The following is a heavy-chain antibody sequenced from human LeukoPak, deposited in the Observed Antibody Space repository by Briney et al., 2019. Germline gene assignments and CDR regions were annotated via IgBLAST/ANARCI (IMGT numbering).Heavy chain of an antibody. CDR1: GYTFTSYG. D-gene: IGHD6-19*01. J-gene: IGHJ4*02. V-gene: IGHV1-18*01. Sequence: ASVKVSCKTSGYTFTSYGISWVRQAPGQGLEWMGWISGYNANTNYAQKLQGRVTMTTDTSTSIVYMELRSLRSDDTAVYYCARPRVAGSFDYWGQGTLVTVSS. CDR2: ISGYNANT. CDR3: ARPRVAGSFDY.